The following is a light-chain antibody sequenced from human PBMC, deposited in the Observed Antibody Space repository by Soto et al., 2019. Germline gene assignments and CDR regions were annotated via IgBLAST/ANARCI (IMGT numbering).Light chain of an antibody. CDR2: AAS. J-gene: IGKJ3*01. CDR3: QQSYSTPC. CDR1: QSISSY. V-gene: IGKV1-39*01. Sequence: DIQMTQSPASLSASVGDRVTITCRASQSISSYLNWYQQKPGKAPKLLIYAASSLQSGVPSRFSGSGSGTDFTLTTSSLQPVDFAPYYCQQSYSTPCFGPGTKVDIK.